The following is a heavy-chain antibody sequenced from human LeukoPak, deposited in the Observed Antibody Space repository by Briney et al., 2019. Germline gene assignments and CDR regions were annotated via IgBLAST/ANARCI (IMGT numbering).Heavy chain of an antibody. CDR3: ATCTSTSCYVLNYYYLDV. CDR1: GGTFSSYA. J-gene: IGHJ6*03. CDR2: IIPILGIA. Sequence: ASVKVSCKASGGTFSSYAISWVRQAPGQGLEWMGRIIPILGIANYAQKFQGRVTITADKSTSTAYMELSSLRSEDTAVYYCATCTSTSCYVLNYYYLDVWGKGTTVTVSS. V-gene: IGHV1-69*04. D-gene: IGHD2-2*01.